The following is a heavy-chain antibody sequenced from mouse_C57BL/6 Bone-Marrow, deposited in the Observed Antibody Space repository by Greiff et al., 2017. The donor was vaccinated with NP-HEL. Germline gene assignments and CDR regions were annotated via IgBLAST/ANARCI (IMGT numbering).Heavy chain of an antibody. CDR3: ARVVWWYFDV. V-gene: IGHV3-1*01. CDR1: GYSITSGYD. Sequence: EVQRVESGPGMVKPSQSLSLTCTVTGYSITSGYDWHWIRHFPGNKLEWMGYISYSGSTNYNPSLKSRISITHDTSKNHFFLKLNSVTTEDTATYYCARVVWWYFDVWGTGTTVTVSS. D-gene: IGHD6-2*01. J-gene: IGHJ1*03. CDR2: ISYSGST.